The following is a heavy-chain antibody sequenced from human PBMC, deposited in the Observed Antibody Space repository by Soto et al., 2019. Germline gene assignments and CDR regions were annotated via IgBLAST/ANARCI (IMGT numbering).Heavy chain of an antibody. CDR3: AKSLLFVDHAYMDV. D-gene: IGHD2-15*01. Sequence: QVQLVQSGAELKKPGSSVKVSCEASGGSFISYSFTWVRQAPGQGLEWMGRIIPIQNKATYALKFQDRVTITADSSTRTAYMELRSLRPEDTAVYYCAKSLLFVDHAYMDVWGKGTTVTVSS. CDR2: IIPIQNKA. J-gene: IGHJ6*03. CDR1: GGSFISYS. V-gene: IGHV1-69*02.